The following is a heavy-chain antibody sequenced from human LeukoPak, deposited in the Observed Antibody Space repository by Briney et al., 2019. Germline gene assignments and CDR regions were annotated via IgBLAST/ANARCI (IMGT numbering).Heavy chain of an antibody. V-gene: IGHV1-3*01. CDR2: INAGNGNT. CDR1: GYTFTSYA. J-gene: IGHJ3*02. Sequence: GASVKVSCKASGYTFTSYAMHWVRQAPGQRLEWMGWINAGNGNTKYSQKFQERVTITRDMSTSTAYMELSSLRSEDTAVYYCAAARPFGGYDYDAFDIWGQGTMVTVSS. CDR3: AAARPFGGYDYDAFDI. D-gene: IGHD5-12*01.